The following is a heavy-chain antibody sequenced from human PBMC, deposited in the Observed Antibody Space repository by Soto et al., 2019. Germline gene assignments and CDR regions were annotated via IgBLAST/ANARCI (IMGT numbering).Heavy chain of an antibody. CDR3: GRGQPMSCHLRDFDRCSRGNYWFDP. Sequence: QVQLVQSGAEVKKPGASVKDSCKASGYTFTSYDINWVRQATGQGLEWMGWMNPNSGNPGYAQKFQGQVTMTRNNSRSTAYMELSRLRSEHRAVYYRGRGQPMSCHLRDFDRCSRGNYWFDPWGQGTLVTVS. V-gene: IGHV1-8*01. D-gene: IGHD3-9*01. CDR1: GYTFTSYD. J-gene: IGHJ5*02. CDR2: MNPNSGNP.